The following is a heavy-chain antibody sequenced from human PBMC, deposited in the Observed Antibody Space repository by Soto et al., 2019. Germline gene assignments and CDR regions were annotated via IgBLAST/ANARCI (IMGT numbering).Heavy chain of an antibody. Sequence: QVQMVQSGPEVKMPGASVKVSCKTSSYTFTAYGLARLRQAPGQRPEWMGWVGTANDNTNYAEKFQGRVTMTTDTSTATTYMELRSLRSDDTAVYYCARELNTDSSAYYSFAYWGQGTLVTVSS. CDR3: ARELNTDSSAYYSFAY. D-gene: IGHD3-22*01. CDR1: SYTFTAYG. J-gene: IGHJ4*02. CDR2: VGTANDNT. V-gene: IGHV1-18*01.